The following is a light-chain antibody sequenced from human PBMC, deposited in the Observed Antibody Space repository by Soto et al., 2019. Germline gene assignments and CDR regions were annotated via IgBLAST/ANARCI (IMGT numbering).Light chain of an antibody. V-gene: IGKV1-8*01. Sequence: IQMTQSPSSLSASPGDRVTITCRASQDISSYLAWYQQKPGKAPNLLIYVASTLQSGVPSRFSGSGSGTDFTLTISRLQSEDFATYYCQQYYEFPITFGGGTKVDIK. J-gene: IGKJ4*01. CDR2: VAS. CDR1: QDISSY. CDR3: QQYYEFPIT.